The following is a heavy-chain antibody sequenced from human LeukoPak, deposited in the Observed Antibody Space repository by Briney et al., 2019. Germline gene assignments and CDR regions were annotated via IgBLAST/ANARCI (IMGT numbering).Heavy chain of an antibody. V-gene: IGHV5-51*01. D-gene: IGHD1-20*01. J-gene: IGHJ3*02. CDR1: GYSFSNYW. CDR3: ARRELDTKYGINGMTRTDAFDI. CDR2: RYPGDSDT. Sequence: GESLNISCKGSGYSFSNYWIGWVRQLPGKGLEWMGMRYPGDSDTKYSPSFEAQVTISADKSFSTAYLQWGTLKAPDTAMYYCARRELDTKYGINGMTRTDAFDIWGQGTMVTVSS.